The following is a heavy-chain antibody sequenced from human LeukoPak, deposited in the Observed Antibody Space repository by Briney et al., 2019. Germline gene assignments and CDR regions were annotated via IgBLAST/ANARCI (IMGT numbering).Heavy chain of an antibody. D-gene: IGHD4-17*01. Sequence: PSETLSLTCTVSGGSISSSDYYWGWIRQAPGKTLEWIGSVYYTGGTFYNPSLPGRVTISVDTSKNQFSLRLTSVTAADTAMYYCARSTGDLDYWGQGTLVTVSS. CDR3: ARSTGDLDY. V-gene: IGHV4-39*01. J-gene: IGHJ4*02. CDR1: GGSISSSDYY. CDR2: VYYTGGT.